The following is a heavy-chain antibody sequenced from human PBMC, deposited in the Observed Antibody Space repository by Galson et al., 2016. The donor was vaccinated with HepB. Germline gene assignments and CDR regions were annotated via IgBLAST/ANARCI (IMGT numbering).Heavy chain of an antibody. J-gene: IGHJ3*02. Sequence: SLRLSCAASGFIFSDYHINWIRQAPGKGLEWISYISSSSNTIHYADSVKGRVTVSRDYAKNSLYLQMNSLRAEDTAVYYCARVSSSGYVIDAFDILGQGTSVTVSS. CDR3: ARVSSSGYVIDAFDI. CDR1: GFIFSDYH. CDR2: ISSSSNTI. V-gene: IGHV3-11*04. D-gene: IGHD5-12*01.